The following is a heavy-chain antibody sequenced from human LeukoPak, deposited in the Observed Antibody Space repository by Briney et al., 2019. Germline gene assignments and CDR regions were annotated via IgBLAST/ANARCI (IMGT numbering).Heavy chain of an antibody. V-gene: IGHV4-39*01. J-gene: IGHJ4*02. CDR1: GGSISRTSYY. D-gene: IGHD1-26*01. Sequence: SETLSLTCTVSGGSISRTSYYWGWIRQPPGKGLEWIGSIYYSGSTYYNPSLKSRVTISVDTSKNQFSLKLSSVTAADTAVYYCARSGSHYSLATPFDHWGQGTLVTVSS. CDR2: IYYSGST. CDR3: ARSGSHYSLATPFDH.